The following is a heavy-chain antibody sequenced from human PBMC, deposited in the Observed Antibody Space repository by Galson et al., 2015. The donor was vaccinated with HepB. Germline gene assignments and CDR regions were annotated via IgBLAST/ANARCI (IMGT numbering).Heavy chain of an antibody. CDR2: IWYDGSNK. Sequence: SLRLSCAASGFTFSSYGMHWVRQAPGKGLERVAVIWYDGSNKYYADSVKGRFTISRDNSKNTLYLQMNSLRAEDTAVYYCARDNPFGAFEIWGQGTMVTVSS. J-gene: IGHJ3*02. CDR3: ARDNPFGAFEI. CDR1: GFTFSSYG. D-gene: IGHD3-10*01. V-gene: IGHV3-33*01.